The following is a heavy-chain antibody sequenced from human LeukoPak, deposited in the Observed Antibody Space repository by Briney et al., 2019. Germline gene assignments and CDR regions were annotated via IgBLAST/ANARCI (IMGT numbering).Heavy chain of an antibody. V-gene: IGHV3-30*18. CDR1: GFTFSDYG. D-gene: IGHD3-10*01. CDR3: AKGGPLYYYFGMDA. Sequence: GSSLRLFCAASGFTFSDYGIHWVRQAPGKGLEWVAVISYDGSDERYADSVKGRFTISRDNSKNTLFLQMNSLRNEDTAVYYCAKGGPLYYYFGMDAWGQGTTVTVSS. J-gene: IGHJ6*02. CDR2: ISYDGSDE.